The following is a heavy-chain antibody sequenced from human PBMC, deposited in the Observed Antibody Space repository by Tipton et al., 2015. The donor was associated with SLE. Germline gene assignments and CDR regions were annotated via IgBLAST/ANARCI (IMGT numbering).Heavy chain of an antibody. CDR2: IVPMFATS. V-gene: IGHV1-69*01. J-gene: IGHJ5*02. CDR1: GGTFRSDP. D-gene: IGHD6-13*01. Sequence: QLVQSGPEVKKPGSSVKVSCKASGGTFRSDPISWVRQAPGQGLEWMGGIVPMFATSHHAQKFQGRVTITADESTRTVYMDLSNLTSEDTAVYYCARGIAAGGTQDWFDPWGRGTLVTVSS. CDR3: ARGIAAGGTQDWFDP.